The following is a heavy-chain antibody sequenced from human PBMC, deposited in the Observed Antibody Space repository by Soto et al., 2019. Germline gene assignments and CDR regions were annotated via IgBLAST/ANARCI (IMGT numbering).Heavy chain of an antibody. V-gene: IGHV3-23*01. J-gene: IGHJ4*02. CDR1: GFSFSNHA. CDR2: ISGDGENT. D-gene: IGHD3-16*01. Sequence: EVQLLESGGGLVQPGGSLRLSCAASGFSFSNHAMSWVRQAPGKGLECISAISGDGENTYYAGSVKGRFTISRDNTKNTQYLQMNSLRAEDTAVYYCAKDKRLGGVACFDNWGQGTLVTGSS. CDR3: AKDKRLGGVACFDN.